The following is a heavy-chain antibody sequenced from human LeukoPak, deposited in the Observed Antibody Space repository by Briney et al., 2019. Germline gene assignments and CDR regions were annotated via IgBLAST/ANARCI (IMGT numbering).Heavy chain of an antibody. CDR1: GFTFSSYG. CDR2: ISYDGSNK. J-gene: IGHJ4*02. D-gene: IGHD5-12*01. CDR3: AKPVATDVPDYFDY. V-gene: IGHV3-30*18. Sequence: GGSLRLSCAASGFTFSSYGMHWVRQAPGKGLEWVAVISYDGSNKYYADSVKGRFTISRDNSKNTLYLQMNSLRAEDTAVYYCAKPVATDVPDYFDYWGQGTLVTVSS.